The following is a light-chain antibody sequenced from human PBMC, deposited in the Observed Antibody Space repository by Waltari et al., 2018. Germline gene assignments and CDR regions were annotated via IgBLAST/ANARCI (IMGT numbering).Light chain of an antibody. CDR1: QNVGTW. CDR2: MAS. V-gene: IGKV1-5*03. Sequence: DIQMTQSPSTLSASVGDSVTIPCRASQNVGTWLAWYQQKPGKAPKLLIYMASSLESGVPSRFSGSGSGTEFTLTISSLQPDDFATYSCQQYSSFSTFGQGTKV. J-gene: IGKJ2*01. CDR3: QQYSSFST.